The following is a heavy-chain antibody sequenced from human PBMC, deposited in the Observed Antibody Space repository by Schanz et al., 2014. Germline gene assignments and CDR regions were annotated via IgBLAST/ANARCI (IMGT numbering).Heavy chain of an antibody. J-gene: IGHJ4*02. V-gene: IGHV3-72*01. CDR1: GFTFSDHY. CDR3: VRLDVHDY. D-gene: IGHD3-16*01. Sequence: EVQLVESGGGMVQPGGSLGLSCAASGFTFSDHYMDWVRQAPGKGLEWVGRITNKPNNYNTEYAASVKGRFTISRDDSRNSLYLQMSSLKTEDTAVYYCVRLDVHDYWGQGTLVTVSA. CDR2: ITNKPNNYNT.